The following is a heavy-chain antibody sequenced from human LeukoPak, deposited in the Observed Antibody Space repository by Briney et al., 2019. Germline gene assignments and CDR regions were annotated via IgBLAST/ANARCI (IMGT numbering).Heavy chain of an antibody. CDR2: ISSSGSTI. D-gene: IGHD2-2*02. CDR1: GFTVSSNY. V-gene: IGHV3-11*04. J-gene: IGHJ3*02. Sequence: GGSLRLSCAASGFTVSSNYMSWVRQAPGKGLEWVSYISSSGSTIYYADSVKGRFTISRDNAKNSLYLQMNSLRAEDTAVYYCARVARGPAAIQLDAFDIWGQGTMVTVSS. CDR3: ARVARGPAAIQLDAFDI.